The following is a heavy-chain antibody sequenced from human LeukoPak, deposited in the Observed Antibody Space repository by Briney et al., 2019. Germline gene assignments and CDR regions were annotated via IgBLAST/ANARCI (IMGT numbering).Heavy chain of an antibody. D-gene: IGHD4-17*01. V-gene: IGHV1-2*02. CDR2: IKPNSGGT. CDR3: ARGYGDYQFDY. Sequence: ASVKVSFKASGYTFTGYYMHWVRQAPGQGREWMGWIKPNSGGTNYAQKFQGTVTMTRDTSISTAYMELSRLRSDDTAVYYCARGYGDYQFDYWGKGTLVTVSS. J-gene: IGHJ4*02. CDR1: GYTFTGYY.